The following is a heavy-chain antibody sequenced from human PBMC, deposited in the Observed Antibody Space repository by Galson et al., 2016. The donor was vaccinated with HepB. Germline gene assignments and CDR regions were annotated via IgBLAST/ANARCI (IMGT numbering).Heavy chain of an antibody. V-gene: IGHV3-23*01. CDR1: GFTFSSYA. Sequence: SLRLSCAASGFTFSSYAMSWVRQAPGKVLEWVSTFSGGIDTTWYADSVKGRFTISRDNSKNTVYLQMSSLRAEDTDLYYFANATLSNCTCARFYGFDSWGQGTLVTVSS. D-gene: IGHD2-8*01. CDR3: ANATLSNCTCARFYGFDS. J-gene: IGHJ4*02. CDR2: FSGGIDTT.